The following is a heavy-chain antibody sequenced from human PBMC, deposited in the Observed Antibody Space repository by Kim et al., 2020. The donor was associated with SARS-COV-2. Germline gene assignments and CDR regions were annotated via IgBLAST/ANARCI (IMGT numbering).Heavy chain of an antibody. CDR2: ISESGENT. CDR1: GFTFSNYA. V-gene: IGHV3-23*01. Sequence: GGSLRLSCAASGFTFSNYAMGWVRQAPGKGLEWVSSISESGENTYYEDSVRGRFIISRENSEDTLSLHMNSLRAEDTAIYYCAKSRG. J-gene: IGHJ5*01. CDR3: AKS.